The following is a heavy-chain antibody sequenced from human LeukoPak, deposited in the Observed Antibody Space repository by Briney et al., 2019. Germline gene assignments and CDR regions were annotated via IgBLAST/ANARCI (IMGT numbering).Heavy chain of an antibody. CDR3: ARDGGLNYDFWSGRSYNWFDP. V-gene: IGHV3-21*01. Sequence: GGSLRLSCAASGFTFSSYSMTWVRQAPGKGLEWVSSISSSSSYIYYADSVKGRFTISRDNAKNSLYLQMNSLRAEDTAVYYCARDGGLNYDFWSGRSYNWFDPWGQGTLVTVS. CDR1: GFTFSSYS. D-gene: IGHD3-3*01. CDR2: ISSSSSYI. J-gene: IGHJ5*02.